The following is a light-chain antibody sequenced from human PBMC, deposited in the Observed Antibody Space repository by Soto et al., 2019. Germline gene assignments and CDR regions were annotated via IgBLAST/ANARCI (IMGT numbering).Light chain of an antibody. CDR3: QQTHAVPLT. CDR1: QPISNY. Sequence: DVQMTQSPSSLSASVGDRVTIACRASQPISNYLNWYQQKPGEVPKVLIFGASSLRSGVPSRFSGSGYGTDFTLNINNLHPDDIATYYCQQTHAVPLTFGQGT. CDR2: GAS. V-gene: IGKV1-39*01. J-gene: IGKJ1*01.